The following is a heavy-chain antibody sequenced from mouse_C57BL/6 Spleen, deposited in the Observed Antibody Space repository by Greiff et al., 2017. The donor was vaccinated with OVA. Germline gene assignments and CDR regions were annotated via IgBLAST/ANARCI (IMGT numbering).Heavy chain of an antibody. Sequence: QVQLQQSGPELVKPGASVKISCKASGYAFSSSWMNWVKQRPGKGLEWIGRIYPGDGDTNYNGKFKGKATLTADKSSSTAYMQLSSLTSEDSAVYCCARIISTGVVRGFDYWGKGTTLTVAS. CDR2: IYPGDGDT. CDR3: ARIISTGVVRGFDY. V-gene: IGHV1-82*01. D-gene: IGHD1-1*01. CDR1: GYAFSSSW. J-gene: IGHJ2*01.